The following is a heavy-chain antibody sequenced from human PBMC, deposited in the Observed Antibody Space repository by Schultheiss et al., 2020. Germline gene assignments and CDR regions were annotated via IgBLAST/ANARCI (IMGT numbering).Heavy chain of an antibody. CDR1: GGSISSGGYY. CDR2: IYYSGST. J-gene: IGHJ6*02. D-gene: IGHD6-6*01. CDR3: ARSIAARPGERGYYYYYGMDV. V-gene: IGHV4-31*03. Sequence: SQTLSLTCTVSGGSISSGGYYWSWIRQHPGKGLEWIGYIYYSGSTYYNPSLRSRVTMSLDTSKNQFSLKLSSVNAADTAVYYCARSIAARPGERGYYYYYGMDVWGQGTTVTVSS.